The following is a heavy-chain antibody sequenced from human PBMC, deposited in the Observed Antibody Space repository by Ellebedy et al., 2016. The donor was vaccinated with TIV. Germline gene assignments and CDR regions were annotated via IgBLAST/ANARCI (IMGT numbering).Heavy chain of an antibody. J-gene: IGHJ4*02. CDR2: ISPDGSTK. Sequence: PGGSLRLSCAASEFTSSSYAMHCVRQAPGNGLEWVAVISPDGSTKYYEDSVKGRFTISRDNSKNTLYLQMNSLTTEDTAVYYCARAVIGKEDFDYWGQGSLVSVSS. V-gene: IGHV3-30-3*01. D-gene: IGHD3-10*01. CDR1: EFTSSSYA. CDR3: ARAVIGKEDFDY.